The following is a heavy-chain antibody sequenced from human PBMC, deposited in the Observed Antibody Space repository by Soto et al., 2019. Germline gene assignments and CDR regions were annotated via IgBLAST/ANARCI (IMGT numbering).Heavy chain of an antibody. J-gene: IGHJ4*02. CDR1: GFTFRSYG. D-gene: IGHD3-10*01. CDR3: ATGSEVWFGEFWR. V-gene: IGHV3-64*02. Sequence: PGGSLRLSCAASGFTFRSYGMHWVRQPPGGGLEYVASITRDGVETQYADSVRARFTISRDNSQDTLYLQMGTLRAEDSAVYYCATGSEVWFGEFWRWGQGTLVTVSS. CDR2: ITRDGVET.